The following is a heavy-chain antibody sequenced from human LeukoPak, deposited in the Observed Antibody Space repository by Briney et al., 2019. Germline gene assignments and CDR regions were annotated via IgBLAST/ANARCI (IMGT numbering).Heavy chain of an antibody. D-gene: IGHD6-19*01. CDR3: ARDSGSSGWDPTSFLDY. CDR2: INPNSGGA. Sequence: ASVKVSCKASGYTFTGYYIHWVRQAPGQGLEWMGWINPNSGGANSAQKFLGRVSMTRDTSISTVYMDLTSLRSDDTAVYFCARDSGSSGWDPTSFLDYWGRGTLVTVSS. J-gene: IGHJ4*02. V-gene: IGHV1-2*02. CDR1: GYTFTGYY.